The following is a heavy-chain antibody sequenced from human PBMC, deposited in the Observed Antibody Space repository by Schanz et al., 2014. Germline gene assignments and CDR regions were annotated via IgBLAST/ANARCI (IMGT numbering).Heavy chain of an antibody. CDR3: AKQIHYDILTVTRN. V-gene: IGHV3-23*04. Sequence: EGQLAESGGGLVQPGGSLGLSCAASGFTFSSYAMSWVRQAPGKGLEWVSALSGSGGSTYYADSVKGRFTISRDNSKNTLYLQMNSLRAEDTAVYYCAKQIHYDILTVTRNWGQGTLVTVSS. CDR2: LSGSGGST. D-gene: IGHD3-9*01. J-gene: IGHJ4*02. CDR1: GFTFSSYA.